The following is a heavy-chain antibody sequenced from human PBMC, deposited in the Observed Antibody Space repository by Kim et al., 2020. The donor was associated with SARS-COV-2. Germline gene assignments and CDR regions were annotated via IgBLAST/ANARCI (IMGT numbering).Heavy chain of an antibody. D-gene: IGHD2-8*01. CDR3: ATCGRTYGHSFDC. V-gene: IGHV4-34*09. J-gene: IGHJ4*02. Sequence: KYTPSRESRIAISVDTSKNHFSLTLNSVTAADTALYYCATCGRTYGHSFDCWGQGTLLTVSS.